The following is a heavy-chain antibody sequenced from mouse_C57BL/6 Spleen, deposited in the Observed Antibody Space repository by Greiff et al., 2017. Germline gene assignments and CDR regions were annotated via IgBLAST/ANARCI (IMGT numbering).Heavy chain of an antibody. D-gene: IGHD4-1*01. V-gene: IGHV1-54*01. J-gene: IGHJ4*01. Sequence: VQLQQSGAELVRPGTSVKVSCKASGYAFTNYLIEWVKQRPGQGLEWIGVINPGSGGTNYNEKFKGKATLTADKSSSTAYMHLSSLTSGDSAVYFCARSGTGTDAIDYWGQGTSGTVSS. CDR3: ARSGTGTDAIDY. CDR1: GYAFTNYL. CDR2: INPGSGGT.